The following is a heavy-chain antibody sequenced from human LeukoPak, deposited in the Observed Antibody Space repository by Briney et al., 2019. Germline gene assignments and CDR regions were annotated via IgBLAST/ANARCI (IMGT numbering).Heavy chain of an antibody. D-gene: IGHD5-12*01. CDR3: AKRGYDYNYYYMDV. V-gene: IGHV3-74*01. Sequence: GGSLRLSCGASGFTFGTYWMHWVRQAPGKGLVWVSGINSDGGTTTYADSVKGRFTISRDNSKNTLYLQMNSLRAEDTAVYYCAKRGYDYNYYYMDVWGKGTTVTVSS. J-gene: IGHJ6*03. CDR2: INSDGGTT. CDR1: GFTFGTYW.